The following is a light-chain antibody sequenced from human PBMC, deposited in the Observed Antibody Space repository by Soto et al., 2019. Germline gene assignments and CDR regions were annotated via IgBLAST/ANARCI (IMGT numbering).Light chain of an antibody. V-gene: IGKV1-5*03. J-gene: IGKJ1*01. CDR2: KAS. Sequence: DIQMTQSPSTLSAFVGDRVTITCRASQSISSWLAWYQQKPGKAPKLLIQKASSLESGVPSRFSGSGSGTEFTLTISSLQPDDFASYYCQQYNTYSTFGQGTKVEIK. CDR3: QQYNTYST. CDR1: QSISSW.